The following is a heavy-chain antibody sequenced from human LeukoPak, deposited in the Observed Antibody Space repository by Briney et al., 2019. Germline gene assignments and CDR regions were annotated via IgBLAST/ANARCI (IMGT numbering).Heavy chain of an antibody. CDR2: IYTSGST. J-gene: IGHJ4*02. CDR3: ARDRYCSSTSCSPFDY. V-gene: IGHV4-61*02. CDR1: GGSISSSSYY. D-gene: IGHD2-2*01. Sequence: SETLSLTCTVSGGSISSSSYYWGWIRQPAGKGLEWIGRIYTSGSTNYNPSLKSRVTMSVDTSKNQFSLKLSSVTAADTAVYYCARDRYCSSTSCSPFDYWGQGTLVTVSS.